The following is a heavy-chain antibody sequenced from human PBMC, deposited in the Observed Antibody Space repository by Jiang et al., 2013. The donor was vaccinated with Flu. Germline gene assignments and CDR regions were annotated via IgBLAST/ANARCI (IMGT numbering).Heavy chain of an antibody. J-gene: IGHJ5*02. CDR3: VKSSPLGENYFDP. CDR2: IYPGDSET. Sequence: GAEVKKPGESLKISCKGSGYRFTSFWIGWVRQMPGKGLDWMGIIYPGDSETRYSPSFQGQVTISADKSITTAYLQWSSLKASDTAIYYCVKSSPLGENYFDPWGQGTLVTVSS. D-gene: IGHD1-7*01. CDR1: GYRFTSFW. V-gene: IGHV5-51*01.